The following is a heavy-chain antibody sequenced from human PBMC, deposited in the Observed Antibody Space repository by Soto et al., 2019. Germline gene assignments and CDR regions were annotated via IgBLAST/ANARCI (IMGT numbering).Heavy chain of an antibody. V-gene: IGHV1-58*01. CDR1: GFTFTSSA. CDR2: IVVGSGNT. J-gene: IGHJ6*02. CDR3: ARDLFDYYYGMDV. Sequence: SVKVSCKASGFTFTSSAVQWVRQARGQRLEWIGWIVVGSGNTNYAQKFQERVAITRDMSTSTAYMELSSLRSEDTAVYYCARDLFDYYYGMDVWGQGTTVTVSS.